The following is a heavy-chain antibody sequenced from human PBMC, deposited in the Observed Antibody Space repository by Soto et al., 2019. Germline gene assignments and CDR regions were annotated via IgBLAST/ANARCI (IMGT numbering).Heavy chain of an antibody. D-gene: IGHD3-10*01. CDR1: GFTFSSNS. CDR3: ARVHNKYGSGSN. J-gene: IGHJ4*02. CDR2: ISSSSTI. Sequence: GGSLRLSCAASGFTFSSNSMNWVRQAPGKGLEWVSYISSSSTIYYADSVKGRFTISRDNAKNSLYLQMNSLRDEDTAVYYCARVHNKYGSGSNWGQGTLVTVSS. V-gene: IGHV3-48*02.